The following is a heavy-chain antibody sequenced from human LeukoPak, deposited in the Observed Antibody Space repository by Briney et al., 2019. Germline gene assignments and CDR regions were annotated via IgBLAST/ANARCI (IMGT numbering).Heavy chain of an antibody. Sequence: SVKVSCKASGGTFSSYAISWVRQAPGQGLEWMGGIIPIFGTANYAQKFQGRVTITADESTSTAYMELSSLRSEDTAVYYCARSREYSTSTDYWGQGTMVTVSS. V-gene: IGHV1-69*13. CDR1: GGTFSSYA. CDR3: ARSREYSTSTDY. D-gene: IGHD6-6*01. CDR2: IIPIFGTA. J-gene: IGHJ3*01.